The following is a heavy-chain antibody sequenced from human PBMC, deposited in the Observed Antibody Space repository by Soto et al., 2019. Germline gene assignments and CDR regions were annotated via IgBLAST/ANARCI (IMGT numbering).Heavy chain of an antibody. CDR3: AKGAARRGVSDY. D-gene: IGHD6-6*01. CDR2: ISGSGGST. CDR1: GFTFSSYA. V-gene: IGHV3-23*01. J-gene: IGHJ4*02. Sequence: XVSLRLSCAASGFTFSSYAMSWVRQAPGKGLECVSGISGSGGSTYYADSVKGRFTISRDNSKNTLYLQMSSLRAEDTAVYSCAKGAARRGVSDYWGQGIQVTVSS.